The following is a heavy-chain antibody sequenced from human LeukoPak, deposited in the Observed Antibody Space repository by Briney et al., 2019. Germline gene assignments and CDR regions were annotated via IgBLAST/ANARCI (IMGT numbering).Heavy chain of an antibody. CDR1: GGTFSSYA. CDR2: ILPIFGTT. V-gene: IGHV1-69*01. J-gene: IGHJ4*02. Sequence: SVKVSCKASGGTFSSYAINWVRQAPGQGLEWMGGILPIFGTTNFAQKFQGRVTITADESTGTAYMELSSLKFEDTAVYYCARDYDSSGYDWGQGTLVTVSS. D-gene: IGHD3-22*01. CDR3: ARDYDSSGYD.